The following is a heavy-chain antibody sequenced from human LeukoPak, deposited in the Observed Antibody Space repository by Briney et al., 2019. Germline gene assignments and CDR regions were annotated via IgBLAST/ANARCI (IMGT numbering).Heavy chain of an antibody. D-gene: IGHD6-19*01. CDR3: ARNGTVTVAGTKFNYFDY. Sequence: PETLSLTCTVSGGSIISSTSYWVWIRQPPGKGLEWIGSVYHSGSTHYNPSLKSRVTISVDTSKNQFSLRLSSVTAADTAVYYCARNGTVTVAGTKFNYFDYWGQGTLVTVSS. CDR1: GGSIISSTSY. J-gene: IGHJ4*02. V-gene: IGHV4-39*01. CDR2: VYHSGST.